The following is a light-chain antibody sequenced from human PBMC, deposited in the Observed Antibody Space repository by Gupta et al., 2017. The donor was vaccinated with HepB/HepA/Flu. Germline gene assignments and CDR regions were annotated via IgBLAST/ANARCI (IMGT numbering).Light chain of an antibody. CDR3: QLNNNWLTWT. Sequence: EIVMTQSPSTLSVSPGERATLSCRASQSVSSNLAWYKQKPGQAPMLLIYGASTRATGIPARFSGSGSGTEFTLTISSRQSEDFAVYYLQLNNNWLTWTFGQGSXVEIK. CDR2: GAS. V-gene: IGKV3-15*01. J-gene: IGKJ1*01. CDR1: QSVSSN.